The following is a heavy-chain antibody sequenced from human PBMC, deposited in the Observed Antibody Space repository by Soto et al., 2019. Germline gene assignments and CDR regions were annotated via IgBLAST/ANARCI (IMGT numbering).Heavy chain of an antibody. Sequence: GGSLRLSCAASGFTFSSYAMSWVRQAPGKGLEWVSAISDNGGSTYYADSVKGRFTISRDNSKNTVYLQMNSLRAEDTAVYYCAKQQSYSYGYNYYYGLDVWGQGTTVTVS. CDR1: GFTFSSYA. D-gene: IGHD5-18*01. CDR2: ISDNGGST. CDR3: AKQQSYSYGYNYYYGLDV. V-gene: IGHV3-23*01. J-gene: IGHJ6*02.